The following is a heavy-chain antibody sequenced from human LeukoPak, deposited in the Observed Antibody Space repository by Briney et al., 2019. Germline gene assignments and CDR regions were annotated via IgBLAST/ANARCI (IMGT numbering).Heavy chain of an antibody. CDR1: GFTFSSYG. V-gene: IGHV3-30*18. CDR3: AKERTARNFDY. J-gene: IGHJ4*02. Sequence: GGSLRLSCAASGFTFSSYGMHWVRQAPGKGLEWVAVISYDGSNKYYADSVKGRFTISRDNSKNTLYLQMNSLRPEDTAVYYCAKERTARNFDYWGQGTLVTVSS. CDR2: ISYDGSNK.